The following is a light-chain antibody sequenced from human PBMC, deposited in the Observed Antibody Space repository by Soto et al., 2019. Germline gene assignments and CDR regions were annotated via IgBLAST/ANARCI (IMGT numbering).Light chain of an antibody. CDR1: QSVSRS. J-gene: IGKJ4*01. Sequence: EIVLTQSPATLSLSPGDRATLSCSASQSVSRSLTWYQQKPGQAPRLLIYDASTRATGIPPRFSGSGSGTDFTPTICSLEHEDFAVYYCQQRSNSFGGGTKVEIK. V-gene: IGKV3-11*01. CDR2: DAS. CDR3: QQRSNS.